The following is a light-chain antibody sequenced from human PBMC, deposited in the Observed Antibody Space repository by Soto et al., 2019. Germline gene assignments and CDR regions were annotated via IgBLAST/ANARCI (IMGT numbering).Light chain of an antibody. Sequence: EIVMTQSPATLSVSPGERATLSCRASQSVSSNLAWYQQKPGQAPRLLIYGASNRATDTPDRFSGSGSGTEFTLTISSLQSEDFAVYFCQSYNDWPLTFGGGTKVDI. J-gene: IGKJ4*01. V-gene: IGKV3D-15*01. CDR2: GAS. CDR3: QSYNDWPLT. CDR1: QSVSSN.